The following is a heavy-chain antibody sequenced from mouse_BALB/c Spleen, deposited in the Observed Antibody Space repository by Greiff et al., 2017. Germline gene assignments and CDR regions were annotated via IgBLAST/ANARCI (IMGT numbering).Heavy chain of an antibody. Sequence: DVKLQESGPSLVKPSQTLSLTCSVTGDSITSGYWNWIRKFPGNKLEYMGYISYSGSTYYNPSLKSRISITRDTSKTQYYLQLNSVTTEDTATYYCARGDYGSYWYFDVWGAGTTVTVSS. CDR3: ARGDYGSYWYFDV. J-gene: IGHJ1*01. D-gene: IGHD2-4*01. CDR2: ISYSGST. V-gene: IGHV3-8*02. CDR1: GDSITSGY.